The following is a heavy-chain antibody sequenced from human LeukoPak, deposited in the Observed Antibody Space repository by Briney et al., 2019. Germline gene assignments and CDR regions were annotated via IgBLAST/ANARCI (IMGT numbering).Heavy chain of an antibody. V-gene: IGHV4-39*07. CDR2: IYYSGST. D-gene: IGHD3-22*01. Sequence: PSETLSLTCTVSGGSISSSSYYWGWIRQPPGKGLEWIGSIYYSGSTYYNPSLKSRVTISVDTSKNQFSLKLSSVTAADTAVYYCARGGDYYDSSGYYTRLFDYWGQGTLVTVSS. CDR3: ARGGDYYDSSGYYTRLFDY. J-gene: IGHJ4*02. CDR1: GGSISSSSYY.